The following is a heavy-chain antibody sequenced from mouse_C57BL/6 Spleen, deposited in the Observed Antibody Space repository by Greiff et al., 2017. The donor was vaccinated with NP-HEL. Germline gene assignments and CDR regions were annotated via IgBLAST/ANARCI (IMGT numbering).Heavy chain of an antibody. Sequence: VQLQQPGAELVRPGSSVKLSCKASGYTFTSYWMHWVKQRPIQGLEWIGNIDPSDSETHYNQKFKDKATLTVDKSSSTAYMQLSSLTSEDSAVYYCARARIYYGNYDYAMDYWGQGTSVTVSS. D-gene: IGHD2-1*01. CDR3: ARARIYYGNYDYAMDY. V-gene: IGHV1-52*01. J-gene: IGHJ4*01. CDR2: IDPSDSET. CDR1: GYTFTSYW.